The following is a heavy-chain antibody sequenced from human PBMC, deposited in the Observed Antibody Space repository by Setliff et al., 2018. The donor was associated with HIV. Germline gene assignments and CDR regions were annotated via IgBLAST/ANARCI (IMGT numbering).Heavy chain of an antibody. CDR3: ARDVAVASFFNY. J-gene: IGHJ4*02. CDR2: IKEDGSEQ. CDR1: GFTFSSYV. V-gene: IGHV3-7*05. D-gene: IGHD6-19*01. Sequence: GGSLRLSCSASGFTFSSYVMHWVRQAPGKGLEWVANIKEDGSEQYYMDSVKGRFTISRDNAKNSLYLQMSSLRAEDTAVYYCARDVAVASFFNYWGQGTLVTVSS.